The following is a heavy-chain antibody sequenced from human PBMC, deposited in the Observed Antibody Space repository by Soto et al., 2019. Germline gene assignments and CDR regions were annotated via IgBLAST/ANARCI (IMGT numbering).Heavy chain of an antibody. CDR2: IYHSGST. Sequence: SETLSLTCAVSGYSISSGYYWGWIRQPPGKGLEWIGSIYHSGSTYYNPSLKSRVTISVDTSKNQFSLKLSSVTAADTAVYYCARDRVDTAMVPGNFYYYGMDVWGQGTTVTVSS. CDR1: GYSISSGYY. J-gene: IGHJ6*02. D-gene: IGHD5-18*01. V-gene: IGHV4-38-2*02. CDR3: ARDRVDTAMVPGNFYYYGMDV.